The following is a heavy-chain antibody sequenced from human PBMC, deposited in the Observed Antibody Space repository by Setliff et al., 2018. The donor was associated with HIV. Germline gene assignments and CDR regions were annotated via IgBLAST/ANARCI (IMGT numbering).Heavy chain of an antibody. Sequence: GGSLRLSCAASGFTFSTHGMHWVRQAPGKGLEWVAIISYDGTSKHYADSVKGRFTISRDDSKSTVYLQMNSLKTEDTAVYYCTTWQAGNDYWGQGTKVTVSS. J-gene: IGHJ4*03. CDR1: GFTFSTHG. D-gene: IGHD6-13*01. CDR2: ISYDGTSK. V-gene: IGHV3-30*03. CDR3: TTWQAGNDY.